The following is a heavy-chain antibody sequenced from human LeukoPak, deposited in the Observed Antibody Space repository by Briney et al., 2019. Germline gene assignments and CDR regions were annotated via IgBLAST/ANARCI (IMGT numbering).Heavy chain of an antibody. CDR2: ISTGSSTT. J-gene: IGHJ3*02. CDR1: EFAFSTYN. Sequence: GGSLRLSCAASEFAFSTYNMNWVRQAPGKGLEWVSYISTGSSTTYYADSMKGRFTISRDNSKNTLYLQMNSLRAEDTAVYYCAKSVVTAIDDAFDIWGQGTMVTVSS. D-gene: IGHD2-21*02. V-gene: IGHV3-48*01. CDR3: AKSVVTAIDDAFDI.